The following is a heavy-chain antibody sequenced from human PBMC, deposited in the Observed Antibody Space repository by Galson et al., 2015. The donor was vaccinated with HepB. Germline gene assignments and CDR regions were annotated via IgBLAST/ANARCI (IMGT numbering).Heavy chain of an antibody. CDR2: IEQDGSEK. CDR3: AGVTVAAAYNWFDP. CDR1: GFTFSSYW. Sequence: SLRLSCAASGFTFSSYWMSWVRQAPGKGLEWVANIEQDGSEKYYVDSVKGRFTISRDNAKNSLYLQMNSLRAEDTAVYYCAGVTVAAAYNWFDPWGQGTLVTVSS. D-gene: IGHD2-15*01. V-gene: IGHV3-7*04. J-gene: IGHJ5*02.